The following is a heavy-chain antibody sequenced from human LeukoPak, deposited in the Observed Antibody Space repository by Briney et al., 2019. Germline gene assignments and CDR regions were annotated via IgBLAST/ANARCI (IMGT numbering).Heavy chain of an antibody. CDR3: ATDGVGSRGYGDLDY. CDR1: GFTFSSYG. D-gene: IGHD3-22*01. CDR2: IRYDGSKK. J-gene: IGHJ4*02. V-gene: IGHV3-30*02. Sequence: PGGSLRLSCAASGFTFSSYGMHWVRQAPGKGLEWVAFIRYDGSKKYYADSVNGRFTIYRDNSKNTLYLQMNSLRAEDTAVYYCATDGVGSRGYGDLDYWGQGTLVTVSS.